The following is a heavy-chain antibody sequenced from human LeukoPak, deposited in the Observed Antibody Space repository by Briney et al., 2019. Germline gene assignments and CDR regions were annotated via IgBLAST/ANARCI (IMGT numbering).Heavy chain of an antibody. V-gene: IGHV3-21*01. D-gene: IGHD3-22*01. CDR2: ISGSSSYI. J-gene: IGHJ4*02. CDR3: ARYYYDSSPLIAY. CDR1: GFTFSSHT. Sequence: PGGSLRLSCAASGFTFSSHTMTWVRQTPGKGLEWVSSISGSSSYIFYADSVKGRFTISRDNAKSSLYLQMNSLRAEDTAVYYCARYYYDSSPLIAYWGQGTQVTVSS.